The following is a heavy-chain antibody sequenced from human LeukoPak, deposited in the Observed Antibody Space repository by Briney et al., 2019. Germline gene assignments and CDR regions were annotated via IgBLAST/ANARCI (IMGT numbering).Heavy chain of an antibody. CDR1: GFSISNDW. CDR2: VKSRSAGETT. Sequence: PGGSLRLSCAASGFSISNDWMSWVRQAPGEGLEWVARVKSRSAGETTDYAAPVKGRFTISRDDSKNTLYLQMTSLKTEDTAVYYCTLIQGWGSGSYYRDFWGQGTLVTVSS. J-gene: IGHJ4*02. V-gene: IGHV3-15*01. D-gene: IGHD3-10*01. CDR3: TLIQGWGSGSYYRDF.